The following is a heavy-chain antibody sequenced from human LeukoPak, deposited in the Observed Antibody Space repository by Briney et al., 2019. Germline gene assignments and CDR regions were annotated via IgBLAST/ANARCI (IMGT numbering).Heavy chain of an antibody. Sequence: PGGSLRLSCAASGFTFSNYNMNWVHQAPGKGLEWVSYISSGSSTIYSADSVKGRFTISRDNAKNSLYLQMNSLRAEDTAVYYCARYGSSWSFDYWGQGTLVTVSS. D-gene: IGHD6-13*01. CDR2: ISSGSSTI. J-gene: IGHJ4*02. CDR3: ARYGSSWSFDY. CDR1: GFTFSNYN. V-gene: IGHV3-48*01.